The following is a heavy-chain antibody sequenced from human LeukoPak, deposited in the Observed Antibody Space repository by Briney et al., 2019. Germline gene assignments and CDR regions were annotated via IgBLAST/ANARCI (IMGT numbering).Heavy chain of an antibody. CDR2: ISTYNGNT. CDR3: ARTGTFGSEAYYYGMDV. CDR1: GYTFTSYG. D-gene: IGHD3-10*01. J-gene: IGHJ6*02. V-gene: IGHV1-18*01. Sequence: GASLKVSCKASGYTFTSYGISWVRQAPGQGLEWMGWISTYNGNTNYAQKVQGRVTMTTDTSTSTAYMQLRSLRSDDAAVYYCARTGTFGSEAYYYGMDVWGQGTTVTVSS.